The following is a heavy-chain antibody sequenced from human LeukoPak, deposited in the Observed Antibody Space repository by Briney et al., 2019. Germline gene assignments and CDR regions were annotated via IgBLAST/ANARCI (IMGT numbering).Heavy chain of an antibody. CDR2: ISSSSSYI. Sequence: TGGSLRLSCAASGFTFSSYSTNWVRQAPGKGLEWVSSISSSSSYIYYADSVKGRFTISRDNAKNSLYLQMNSLRAEDTAVYYCAREGIVPAARDYYYYYGMDVWGKGTTVTVSS. D-gene: IGHD2-2*01. J-gene: IGHJ6*04. CDR3: AREGIVPAARDYYYYYGMDV. V-gene: IGHV3-21*01. CDR1: GFTFSSYS.